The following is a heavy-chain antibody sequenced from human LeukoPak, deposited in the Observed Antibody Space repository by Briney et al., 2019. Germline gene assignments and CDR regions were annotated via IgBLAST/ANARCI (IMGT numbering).Heavy chain of an antibody. CDR2: ISYDGSNK. CDR1: GFTFSSYG. J-gene: IGHJ4*02. CDR3: AKDGGSSSLRWDYFDY. D-gene: IGHD6-13*01. V-gene: IGHV3-30*18. Sequence: PGGSLRLSCAASGFTFSSYGMHWVRQAPGKGLEWVAVISYDGSNKYYADSVKGRFTISRDNSKNTLYLQMNSLRAEDTAVYYCAKDGGSSSLRWDYFDYWGQGTLVTVSS.